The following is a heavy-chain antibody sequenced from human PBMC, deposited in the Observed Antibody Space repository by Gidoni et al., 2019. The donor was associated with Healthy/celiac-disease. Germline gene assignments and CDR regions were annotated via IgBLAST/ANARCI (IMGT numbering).Heavy chain of an antibody. D-gene: IGHD5-18*01. V-gene: IGHV3-66*01. CDR3: ASSAIASYGMDV. Sequence: EVQLVESGGGLVQPGRSLRLSCAAAGFTVSSNSMSWVRQAPGKGLEWVSVIYSGGSTYYADSVKGRFTISRDNSKNTLYLQMNSLRAEDTAVYYCASSAIASYGMDVWGQGTTVTVSS. CDR2: IYSGGST. J-gene: IGHJ6*02. CDR1: GFTVSSNS.